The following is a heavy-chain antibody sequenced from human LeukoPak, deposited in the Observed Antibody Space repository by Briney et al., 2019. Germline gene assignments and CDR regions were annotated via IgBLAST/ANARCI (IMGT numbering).Heavy chain of an antibody. V-gene: IGHV1-18*01. Sequence: GASVKVSCKASGYTFTSYGISWVRQAPGQGLEWMGWISAYNGNTNYAQKLQGRVTMTTDTSTSTAYMELRSLRSDDTAVYYCARVPRFDWWSSWFDPWGQGTLVTVSS. D-gene: IGHD3-9*01. CDR2: ISAYNGNT. J-gene: IGHJ5*02. CDR3: ARVPRFDWWSSWFDP. CDR1: GYTFTSYG.